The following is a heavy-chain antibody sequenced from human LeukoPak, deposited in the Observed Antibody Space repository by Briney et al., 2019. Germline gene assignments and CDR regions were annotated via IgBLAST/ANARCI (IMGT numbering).Heavy chain of an antibody. CDR1: GFTFSNCG. V-gene: IGHV3-30*18. J-gene: IGHJ6*02. Sequence: GRSLRLSCAASGFTFSNCGMHWVRQAPGKGLEWVAIISVDGGNKYYADSVKGRFTISRDNSKNTMYLQMNSLRGEDTAVYYCAKAAYDFWSGYSSGSMDVWGQGTTVTVSS. CDR3: AKAAYDFWSGYSSGSMDV. D-gene: IGHD3-3*01. CDR2: ISVDGGNK.